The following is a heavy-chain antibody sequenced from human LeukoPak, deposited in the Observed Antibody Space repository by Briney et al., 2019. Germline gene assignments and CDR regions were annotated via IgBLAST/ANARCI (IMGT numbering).Heavy chain of an antibody. CDR2: IGYDGSNK. D-gene: IGHD5-18*01. CDR3: AKDHLSTVMDAFDY. J-gene: IGHJ4*02. CDR1: GFTFSSYG. Sequence: GGSLRPSCAASGFTFSSYGMNWVRQAPGKGLEWVAFIGYDGSNKYYADSVKGRFTISRDNSKNTLYLQMNSLRAEDTAVYYCAKDHLSTVMDAFDYWRRGTLVAVSS. V-gene: IGHV3-30*02.